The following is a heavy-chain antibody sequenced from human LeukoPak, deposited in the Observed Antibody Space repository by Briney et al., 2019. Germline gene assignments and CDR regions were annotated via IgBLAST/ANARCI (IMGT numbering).Heavy chain of an antibody. J-gene: IGHJ4*02. CDR3: ARGLGSGNYYGY. Sequence: ASVRVSCKASGYTFTGYYIHWVRQAPGQGLEWMGIINPSGGSATYAQKFQGRVTMTRDTSTSTVYMELTSLRSEDTAMYYCARGLGSGNYYGYWGQGTLVTVSS. D-gene: IGHD1-26*01. CDR2: INPSGGSA. V-gene: IGHV1-46*01. CDR1: GYTFTGYY.